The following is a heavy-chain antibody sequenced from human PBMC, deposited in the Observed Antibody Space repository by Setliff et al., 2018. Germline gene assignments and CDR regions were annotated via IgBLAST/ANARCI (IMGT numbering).Heavy chain of an antibody. CDR3: ARERYFDWFFED. J-gene: IGHJ4*01. CDR1: GGSITSGSFY. CDR2: IHASGSP. Sequence: SETLSLTCTVSGGSITSGSFYWSWIRQSAGKKLEWIGRIHASGSPDYNPSFKSRVTISRDTSTNQFSLKLGSVTAADTAVYYCARERYFDWFFEDWGHGTLVTVPQ. V-gene: IGHV4-61*02. D-gene: IGHD3-9*01.